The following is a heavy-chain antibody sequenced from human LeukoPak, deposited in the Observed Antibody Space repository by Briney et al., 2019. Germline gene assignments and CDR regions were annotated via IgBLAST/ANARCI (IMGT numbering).Heavy chain of an antibody. Sequence: PGGSLRLSCATSGFTFDDSAIHWVRQAPGKGLEWVSLISGDCGSTYYADSVKGRFTISRDNSKNSLYLQMNSLRTEDTALYYCAKDIGEQWFFDYWGQGTLVTVSS. CDR3: AKDIGEQWFFDY. CDR2: ISGDCGST. D-gene: IGHD3-10*01. CDR1: GFTFDDSA. V-gene: IGHV3-43*02. J-gene: IGHJ4*02.